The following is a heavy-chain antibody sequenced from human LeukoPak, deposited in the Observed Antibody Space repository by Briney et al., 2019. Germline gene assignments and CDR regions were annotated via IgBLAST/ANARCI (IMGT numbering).Heavy chain of an antibody. CDR1: GYTFTNYD. Sequence: ASVKVSCKAPGYTFTNYDINWVRQAPGQGLEWMGWINPNSGGTNYAQKFQGRVTMTRDTSISTAYMELSRLRSDDTAVYYCARNSGYDSSHEYWGQGTLVTVSS. J-gene: IGHJ4*02. V-gene: IGHV1-2*02. CDR3: ARNSGYDSSHEY. D-gene: IGHD5-12*01. CDR2: INPNSGGT.